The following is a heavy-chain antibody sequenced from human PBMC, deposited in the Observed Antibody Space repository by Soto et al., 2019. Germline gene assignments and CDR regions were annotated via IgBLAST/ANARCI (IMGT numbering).Heavy chain of an antibody. J-gene: IGHJ1*01. V-gene: IGHV4-31*03. CDR2: IYYSGST. CDR1: GGSISSGGYY. Sequence: QVQLQESGPGLVKPSQTLSLTCTVSGGSISSGGYYWSWIRQHPGKGLEWIGYIYYSGSTYYNPSLKSRVTISVDTSKNQFSLKLSSVTAADTAVYYCATYGSGSYYNEVGADFQHWGQGTLVTVSS. D-gene: IGHD3-10*01. CDR3: ATYGSGSYYNEVGADFQH.